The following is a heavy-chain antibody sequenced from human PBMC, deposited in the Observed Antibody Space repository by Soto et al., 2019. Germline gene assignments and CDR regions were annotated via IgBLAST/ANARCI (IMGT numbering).Heavy chain of an antibody. CDR1: GFTFSNYA. CDR2: LSFDGNNI. CDR3: ARGPIGDAAMVTNYFDY. V-gene: IGHV3-30-3*01. Sequence: QVQLVESGGGVVQPGRSLRLSCAASGFTFSNYAIHWVRQAPGKGLEWVAVLSFDGNNIHYADSVKGRFTVSRDNSKNTLFLKMNSLRPEDTALYYCARGPIGDAAMVTNYFDYWGQGTLDTVS. J-gene: IGHJ4*02. D-gene: IGHD5-18*01.